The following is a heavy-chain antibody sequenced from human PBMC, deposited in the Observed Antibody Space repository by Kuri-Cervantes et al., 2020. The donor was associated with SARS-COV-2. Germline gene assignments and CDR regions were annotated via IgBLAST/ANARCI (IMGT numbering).Heavy chain of an antibody. D-gene: IGHD3-3*01. CDR1: GFTFSSFA. CDR2: ISGSGVGT. J-gene: IGHJ4*02. Sequence: GGSLRLSCAASGFTFSSFAMSWVRQAPGKGLEWVSSISGSGVGTYYADSVKGRFTISRDNSKNTLYLQVISLRAEDTALYYCAKDYFSDTSNYFDYWGQGALVTVSS. CDR3: AKDYFSDTSNYFDY. V-gene: IGHV3-23*01.